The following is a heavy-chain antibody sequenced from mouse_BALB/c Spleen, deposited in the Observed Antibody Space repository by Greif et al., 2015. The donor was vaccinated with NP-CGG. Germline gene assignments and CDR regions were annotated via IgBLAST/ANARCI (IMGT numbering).Heavy chain of an antibody. CDR2: ILPGSGGT. CDR3: ARSLPGAMDY. CDR1: GYTFSSYW. V-gene: IGHV1-9*01. J-gene: IGHJ4*01. D-gene: IGHD2-1*01. Sequence: QVQLQQSGAELMKPGASVKISCKATGYTFSSYWIGWLKQRPGHGLEWIGEILPGSGGTNYNEKFKGKATFTADTSSNTADMQLSSLTSEDSAVYYCARSLPGAMDYWGQGTSVTVSS.